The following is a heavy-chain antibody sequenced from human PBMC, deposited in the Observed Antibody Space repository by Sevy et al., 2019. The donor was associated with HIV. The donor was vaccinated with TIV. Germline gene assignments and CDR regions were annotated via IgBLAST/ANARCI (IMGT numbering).Heavy chain of an antibody. CDR1: GFTFNRYS. Sequence: GGSLRLSCAASGFTFNRYSMHWVRQAPGKGLEWVATISFDATNKHYPDSVKGRFTISRDNFQNSLFLQMDSLRPEDTAVYYCALERLSSDVAEYFQHWGQGTLVTVSS. D-gene: IGHD1-1*01. CDR2: ISFDATNK. CDR3: ALERLSSDVAEYFQH. J-gene: IGHJ1*01. V-gene: IGHV3-30-3*01.